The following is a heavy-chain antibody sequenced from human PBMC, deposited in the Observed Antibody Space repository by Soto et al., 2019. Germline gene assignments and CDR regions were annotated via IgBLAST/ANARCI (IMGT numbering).Heavy chain of an antibody. J-gene: IGHJ6*02. V-gene: IGHV3-21*01. CDR2: ISSSSSYI. Sequence: PGGSLRLSCAASGFTFSSYSMNWVRQAPGKGLEWVSSISSSSSYIYYADSVKGRFTISRDNAKNSLYLQMNSLRAEDTAVYYCARVGEAFSSSWTYYYYYGMDVWGQGTTVTVSS. CDR1: GFTFSSYS. D-gene: IGHD6-13*01. CDR3: ARVGEAFSSSWTYYYYYGMDV.